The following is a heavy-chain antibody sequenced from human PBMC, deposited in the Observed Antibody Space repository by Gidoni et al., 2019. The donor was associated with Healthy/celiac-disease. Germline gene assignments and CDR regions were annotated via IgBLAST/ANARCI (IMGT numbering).Heavy chain of an antibody. CDR1: GGTFSSYA. CDR2: IIPIFGTA. Sequence: QVQLVQSGAEVKKPGSSVKVSCKASGGTFSSYAISWVRQAPGQGLEWMGGIIPIFGTANYEQKFQGRVTITADESTSTAYMELSSLRSEDTAVYYCARGYLSEPYYYDLFYYYYGMDVWGQGTTVTVSS. V-gene: IGHV1-69*01. J-gene: IGHJ6*02. D-gene: IGHD3-22*01. CDR3: ARGYLSEPYYYDLFYYYYGMDV.